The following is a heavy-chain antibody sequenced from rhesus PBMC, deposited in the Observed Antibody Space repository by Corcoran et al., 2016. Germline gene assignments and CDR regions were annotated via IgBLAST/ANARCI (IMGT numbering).Heavy chain of an antibody. D-gene: IGHD6-31*01. CDR3: ARHSYYSGWFLDS. J-gene: IGHJ1*01. V-gene: IGHV4S11*01. CDR2: IYGTDSAT. CDR1: GGSITAYY. Sequence: QVQLQESGPGLVKPSETLSLTCSVSGGSITAYYWDWIRQPPGKGLEWIGNIYGTDSATVYNPSLRSRVTLSVDTSKNHFSLKLNSVTAADTAVYFCARHSYYSGWFLDSWGQGVLVTVSS.